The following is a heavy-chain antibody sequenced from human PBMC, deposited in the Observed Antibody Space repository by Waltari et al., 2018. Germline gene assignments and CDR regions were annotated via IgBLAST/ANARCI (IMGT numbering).Heavy chain of an antibody. D-gene: IGHD5-12*01. J-gene: IGHJ4*02. V-gene: IGHV4-61*02. Sequence: QVQLQESGPGLVKPSQTLSLTCTVSGGSISSGSYYWSWIRQPAGKGLEWIGRIYTSGSTNYTPSLKSRVTISVDTSKNQFSLKLSSVTAADTAVYYCARDDLDYSFDYWGQGTLVTVSS. CDR1: GGSISSGSYY. CDR2: IYTSGST. CDR3: ARDDLDYSFDY.